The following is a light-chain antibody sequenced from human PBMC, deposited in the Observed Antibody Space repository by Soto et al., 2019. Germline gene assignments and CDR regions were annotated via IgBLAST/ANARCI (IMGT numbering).Light chain of an antibody. V-gene: IGKV3-11*01. CDR3: QQRSNWRWT. CDR2: GAS. Sequence: EIVMTQSPATLSVSPGERFALSCRASQSVSSNLAWYQQKPGRAPRLLIFGASTRATGIPARFSGSGSGTDFTLTISSLEPEDFAVYYCQQRSNWRWTFGQGTKVDIK. CDR1: QSVSSN. J-gene: IGKJ1*01.